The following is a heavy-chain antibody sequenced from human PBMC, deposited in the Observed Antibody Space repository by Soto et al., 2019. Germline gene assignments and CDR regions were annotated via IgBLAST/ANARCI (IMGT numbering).Heavy chain of an antibody. CDR1: GYSFTSYA. CDR2: INGGDGIT. J-gene: IGHJ4*02. Sequence: QVHLVQSGAELKAPGASVRISCAASGYSFTSYAIHWLRQAPGQRLEWMGWINGGDGITDSPQKFQSRVTITRDTSARTASVELRSLSPEETAVYYCATAISATTFDHWGQGTLVTVSS. V-gene: IGHV1-3*01. CDR3: ATAISATTFDH.